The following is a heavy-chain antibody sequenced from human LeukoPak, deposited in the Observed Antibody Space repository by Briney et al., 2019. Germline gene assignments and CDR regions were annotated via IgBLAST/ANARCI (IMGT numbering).Heavy chain of an antibody. D-gene: IGHD5-12*01. J-gene: IGHJ4*02. V-gene: IGHV2-5*02. CDR3: AQHVDISMGFEY. CDR1: GFSLINRVG. CDR2: IYWDDDK. Sequence: SGPTLVKPTQTLTLTCTFSGFSLINRVGVGWIRQPPGKALEWLALIYWDDDKRYSPSLKRRLTITKDTSKNQVVLTMTNMDPVDTATYYCAQHVDISMGFEYWGQGTLVTVSS.